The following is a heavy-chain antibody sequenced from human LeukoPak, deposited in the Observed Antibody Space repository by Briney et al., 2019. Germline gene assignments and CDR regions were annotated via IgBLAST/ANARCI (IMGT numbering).Heavy chain of an antibody. Sequence: ASVKVSCKASGYTFTSYAMHWVRQAPGQRLEWMGWINASNGNTKYSQKFQGRVTITRDTSASTAYMELSSLRSEDTAVYYCARDIVVVPAAMPFYGMDVWGKGTTVTVSS. CDR2: INASNGNT. J-gene: IGHJ6*04. CDR1: GYTFTSYA. CDR3: ARDIVVVPAAMPFYGMDV. V-gene: IGHV1-3*01. D-gene: IGHD2-2*01.